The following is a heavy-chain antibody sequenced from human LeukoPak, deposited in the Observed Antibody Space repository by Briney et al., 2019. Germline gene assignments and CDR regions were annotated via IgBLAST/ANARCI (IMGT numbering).Heavy chain of an antibody. CDR1: GFTFSSYAM. CDR3: ARSGGYSGYSSV. D-gene: IGHD5-12*01. CDR2: IYHSGST. Sequence: PGGSLRLSCAASGFTFSSYAMSWVRQPPGKGLEWIGEIYHSGSTNHNPSLKSRVTISIDTSKNQFSLKLSSVTAADTAVYYCARSGGYSGYSSVWSQGTLVTVSS. V-gene: IGHV4-4*02. J-gene: IGHJ4*02.